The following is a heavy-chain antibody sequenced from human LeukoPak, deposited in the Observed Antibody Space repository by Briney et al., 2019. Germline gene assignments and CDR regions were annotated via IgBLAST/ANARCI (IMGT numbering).Heavy chain of an antibody. CDR3: AKDRALIVVVPDAFDI. J-gene: IGHJ3*02. D-gene: IGHD2-2*01. Sequence: GGSLRLSCAASGFTFSSYAMSWVRQAPGKGLEWVSAISGSGGSTYYADSVKGRFTISRDNSKNTLYLQMNSLRAEDTAVYYCAKDRALIVVVPDAFDIWAKGQWSPSLQ. V-gene: IGHV3-23*01. CDR1: GFTFSSYA. CDR2: ISGSGGST.